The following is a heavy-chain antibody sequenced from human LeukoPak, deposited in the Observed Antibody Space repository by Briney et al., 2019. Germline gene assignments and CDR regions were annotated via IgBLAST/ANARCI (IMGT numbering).Heavy chain of an antibody. Sequence: SETLSLTCTVSGGSISSSRYYWSWIRQPPGKGLEWIGYIYYSGSTNYNPSLKSRVTISVDTSKNQFSLKLSSVTAADTAGYYCARETSQKGAHYMDVWGKGTTVTISS. D-gene: IGHD3-16*01. J-gene: IGHJ6*03. CDR3: ARETSQKGAHYMDV. V-gene: IGHV4-61*01. CDR2: IYYSGST. CDR1: GGSISSSRYY.